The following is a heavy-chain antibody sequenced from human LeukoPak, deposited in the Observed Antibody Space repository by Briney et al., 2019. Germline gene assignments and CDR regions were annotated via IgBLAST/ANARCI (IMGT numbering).Heavy chain of an antibody. J-gene: IGHJ4*02. Sequence: PGGSLRLSCAASGFTFSSYSMNWVRQAPGKGLEWVSSISSSSSYIYYADSVKGRFTISRDNAKNSLYLQMNSLRAEDTAVYYCARGLDEGLLSHDYWGQGTLVTVSS. V-gene: IGHV3-21*01. D-gene: IGHD2-21*02. CDR2: ISSSSSYI. CDR3: ARGLDEGLLSHDY. CDR1: GFTFSSYS.